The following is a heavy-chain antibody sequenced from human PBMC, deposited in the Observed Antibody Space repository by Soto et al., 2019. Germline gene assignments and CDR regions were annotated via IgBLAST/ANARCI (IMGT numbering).Heavy chain of an antibody. J-gene: IGHJ4*02. CDR1: GFTFSSYA. CDR2: ISGSGGST. CDR3: AKLGAGYFDY. V-gene: IGHV3-23*01. Sequence: GESLKISCAASGFTFSSYAMSWVRQAPGKGLEWVSAISGSGGSTYYADSVKGRFTISRDNSKNTLYLQMNSLRAEDTAVYYCAKLGAGYFDYWGQGTLVTVSS. D-gene: IGHD6-13*01.